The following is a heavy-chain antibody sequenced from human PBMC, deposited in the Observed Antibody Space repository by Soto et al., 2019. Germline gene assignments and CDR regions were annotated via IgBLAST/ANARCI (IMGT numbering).Heavy chain of an antibody. CDR2: ISGSGGST. Sequence: PGGSLRLSCAASGFTFSSYAMSWVRQAPGKGLEWVSAISGSGGSTYYADSVKGRFTIPRDNSKNTLYLQMNSLRAEDTAVYYCAKRSSSWFGFDYWGQGTLVTVSS. CDR1: GFTFSSYA. J-gene: IGHJ4*02. V-gene: IGHV3-23*01. CDR3: AKRSSSWFGFDY. D-gene: IGHD6-13*01.